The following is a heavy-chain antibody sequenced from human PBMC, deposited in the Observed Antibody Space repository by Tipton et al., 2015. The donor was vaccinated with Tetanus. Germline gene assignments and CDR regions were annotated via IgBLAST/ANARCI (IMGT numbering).Heavy chain of an antibody. V-gene: IGHV4-4*07. Sequence: GLVKPSETLSLTCTVSGGSLNTFYWNWIRQPAGKGLEWIGRVYSSGSTNYNPSLKSRVTMSIDASKNQFSLELTSVTAADTAVYYCARDFRERSGTYYSYYYTMDVWGQGP. CDR2: VYSSGST. D-gene: IGHD1-1*01. CDR1: GGSLNTFY. CDR3: ARDFRERSGTYYSYYYTMDV. J-gene: IGHJ6*02.